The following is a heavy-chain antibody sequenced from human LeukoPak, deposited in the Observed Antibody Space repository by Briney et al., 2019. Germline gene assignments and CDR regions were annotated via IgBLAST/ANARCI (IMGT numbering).Heavy chain of an antibody. Sequence: GASVKVSCKASGGTFSSYAISWVRQAPGQGLEWMGGIIPIFGTANYAQKFQGRVTITADESTSTAYMELSSLRSEDTAVYYCARGPQEWELLRPFDYWGQGTLVTVSS. D-gene: IGHD1-26*01. CDR2: IIPIFGTA. CDR1: GGTFSSYA. J-gene: IGHJ4*02. CDR3: ARGPQEWELLRPFDY. V-gene: IGHV1-69*01.